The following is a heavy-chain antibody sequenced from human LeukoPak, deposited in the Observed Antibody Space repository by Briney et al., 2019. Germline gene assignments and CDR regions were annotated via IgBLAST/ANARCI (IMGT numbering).Heavy chain of an antibody. CDR3: ARGRYCSATVCWGGDAFDI. V-gene: IGHV4-4*07. CDR1: GGSISGYY. Sequence: SETLSLTCTVSGGSISGYYWRWIRQPAGKGLEWMGRIYTSAGTNYNPSLESVATLSLDASNNAFSQMLSSVSAAETAEYCCARGRYCSATVCWGGDAFDIWGQGTVVTVSS. J-gene: IGHJ3*02. CDR2: IYTSAGT. D-gene: IGHD2-15*01.